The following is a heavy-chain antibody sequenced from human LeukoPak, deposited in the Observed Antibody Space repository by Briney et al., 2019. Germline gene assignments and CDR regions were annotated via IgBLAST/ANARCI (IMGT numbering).Heavy chain of an antibody. CDR3: AGGGPYCSSTSCPIDY. Sequence: SQTLSLTCTVSGGSISSGGYYWSWIRQPPGKGLEWIGYIYHSGSTYYNPSLKSRVTISVDTSKNQFSLKLSSVTAADTAVYYCAGGGPYCSSTSCPIDYWGQGTLVTVSS. CDR1: GGSISSGGYY. J-gene: IGHJ4*02. V-gene: IGHV4-30-2*01. D-gene: IGHD2-2*01. CDR2: IYHSGST.